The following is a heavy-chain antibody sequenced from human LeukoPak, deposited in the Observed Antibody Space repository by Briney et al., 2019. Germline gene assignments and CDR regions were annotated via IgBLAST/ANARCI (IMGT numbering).Heavy chain of an antibody. CDR2: ISYDGSNK. Sequence: GRSLRLSCAASGFTFSSYAMHWVRQAPGKGLEWVAVISYDGSNKYYADSVKGRFTISRDNSKNTLYLQMNSLRAEDTAIYYCAREGLESDSGYALLLWGQGTLVTVSS. CDR3: AREGLESDSGYALLL. CDR1: GFTFSSYA. V-gene: IGHV3-30-3*01. J-gene: IGHJ4*02. D-gene: IGHD5-12*01.